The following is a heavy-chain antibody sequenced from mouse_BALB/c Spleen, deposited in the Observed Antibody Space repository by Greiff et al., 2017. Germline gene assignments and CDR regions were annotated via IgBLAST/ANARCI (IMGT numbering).Heavy chain of an antibody. Sequence: QVQLKESGAELMKPGASVKISCKATGYTFSSYWIEWVKQRPGHGLEWIGEILPGSGSTNYNEKFKGKATFTADTSSNTAYMQLSSLTSEDSAVYYCARDGYSLYAMDYWGQGTSVTVSS. CDR1: GYTFSSYW. CDR2: ILPGSGST. V-gene: IGHV1-9*01. D-gene: IGHD2-3*01. J-gene: IGHJ4*01. CDR3: ARDGYSLYAMDY.